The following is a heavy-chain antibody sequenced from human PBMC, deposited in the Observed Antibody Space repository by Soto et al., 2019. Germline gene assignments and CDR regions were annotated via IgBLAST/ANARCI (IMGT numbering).Heavy chain of an antibody. J-gene: IGHJ4*02. CDR2: ISGSGGST. CDR1: GFTFSSYA. D-gene: IGHD3-3*01. CDR3: AKDWGATYYDFWSGYESTGYYFDY. V-gene: IGHV3-23*01. Sequence: HPGGSLRLSCAASGFTFSSYAMSWVRQATGKGLEWVSAISGSGGSTYYADSVKGRFTISRDNSKNTLYLQMNSLRAEDTAVYYCAKDWGATYYDFWSGYESTGYYFDYWGQGTLVTVSS.